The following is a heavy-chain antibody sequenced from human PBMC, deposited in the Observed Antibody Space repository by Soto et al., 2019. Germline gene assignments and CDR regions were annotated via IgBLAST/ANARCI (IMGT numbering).Heavy chain of an antibody. CDR1: GFTFSSYA. J-gene: IGHJ4*02. CDR3: AKSRPPKGIWFGESDRTLYDY. V-gene: IGHV3-23*01. Sequence: EVQLLESGGGLVQPGGSLRLSCAASGFTFSSYAMSWVRQAPGKGLEWVSAISGSGGSTYYADSVKGRFTISRDNFKNTLYLQMNSLRAEDTAVYYCAKSRPPKGIWFGESDRTLYDYWGQGTLVTVSS. CDR2: ISGSGGST. D-gene: IGHD3-10*01.